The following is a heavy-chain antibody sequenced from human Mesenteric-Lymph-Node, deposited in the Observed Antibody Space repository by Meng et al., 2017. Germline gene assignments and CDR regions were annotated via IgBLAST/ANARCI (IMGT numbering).Heavy chain of an antibody. CDR2: INHSGST. Sequence: PLQQLVGGLLKPSVTLALTGAGYGGSFSGYYWSWIRQPPGKGLEWIGEINHSGSTNYNPSLKSRVTISVDTSKNQFSLKLSSVTAADTAVYYCARASSGWYKRPYYFDYWGQGTLVTVSS. CDR1: GGSFSGYY. V-gene: IGHV4-34*01. CDR3: ARASSGWYKRPYYFDY. J-gene: IGHJ4*02. D-gene: IGHD6-19*01.